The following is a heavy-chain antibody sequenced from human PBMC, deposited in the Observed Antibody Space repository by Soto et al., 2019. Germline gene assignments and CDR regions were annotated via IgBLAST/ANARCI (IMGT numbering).Heavy chain of an antibody. J-gene: IGHJ4*02. V-gene: IGHV4-31*03. CDR1: GGSISIGVYY. CDR3: ARIGNPDASLYFDY. D-gene: IGHD2-2*01. CDR2: TYHTGST. Sequence: QVQLQESGPGLVKPSQTLSLTCTVSGGSISIGVYYWNWIRQHPGKGLEWIGYTYHTGSTYYNPSLESRGTISVDPSKNQFSLKLSSVTAADTAVYYCARIGNPDASLYFDYWGQGTLVTVSS.